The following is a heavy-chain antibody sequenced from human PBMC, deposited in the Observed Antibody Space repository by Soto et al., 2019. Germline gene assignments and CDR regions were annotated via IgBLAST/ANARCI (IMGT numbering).Heavy chain of an antibody. CDR1: GGSISSGGYY. CDR3: AATRNYDFWSGTPFGYYYGMDV. CDR2: IYYSGST. V-gene: IGHV4-31*03. J-gene: IGHJ6*02. Sequence: QVQLQESGPGLVKPSQTLSLTCTVSGGSISSGGYYWSWIRQHPGKGLEWIGYIYYSGSTYYNPSLKSRVNISVDTSKNQFSLKLSSVTAADTAVYYCAATRNYDFWSGTPFGYYYGMDVWGQGTTVTVSS. D-gene: IGHD3-3*01.